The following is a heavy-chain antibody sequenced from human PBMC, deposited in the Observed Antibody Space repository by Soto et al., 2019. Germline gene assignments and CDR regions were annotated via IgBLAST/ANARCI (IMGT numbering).Heavy chain of an antibody. J-gene: IGHJ4*02. Sequence: SETLSLTCTVSGASISGYNWSWIRPFPGKGLECLGYISYSGATNYNPSLKSRVTMSIDTSKNQFSLQLNSVTAADTAVYYCARAFAIDWYTYYSDYWGQGPLVTVS. V-gene: IGHV4-59*08. CDR2: ISYSGAT. CDR1: GASISGYN. CDR3: ARAFAIDWYTYYSDY. D-gene: IGHD3-9*01.